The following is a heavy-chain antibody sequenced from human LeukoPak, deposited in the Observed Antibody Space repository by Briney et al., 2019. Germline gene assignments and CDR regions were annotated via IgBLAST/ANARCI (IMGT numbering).Heavy chain of an antibody. Sequence: PGGSLSLSCAASGFAFSSFGMHWVRQSPGKGLEWVAIISFDGSNIYYGDSVRGRFSISRDNSRNTLYLQMNNLRPEDTAVYYCAKSHTPSGYDAYFWGRGTLVTVSS. D-gene: IGHD5-12*01. CDR2: ISFDGSNI. V-gene: IGHV3-30*18. CDR1: GFAFSSFG. CDR3: AKSHTPSGYDAYF. J-gene: IGHJ4*02.